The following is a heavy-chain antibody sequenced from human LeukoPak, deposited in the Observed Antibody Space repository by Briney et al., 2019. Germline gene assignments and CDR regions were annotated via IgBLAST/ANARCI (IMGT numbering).Heavy chain of an antibody. CDR2: MNPNSGNT. CDR1: GYTFTSYD. CDR3: ARHSRIQLWSGYYFDY. Sequence: ASVKVSCKASGYTFTSYDINWVRQATGQGLEWMGWMNPNSGNTGYAQKFQGRVTITRNTSISTAYMELSSLRSEDTAVYYCARHSRIQLWSGYYFDYWGQGTLVIVSS. D-gene: IGHD5-18*01. J-gene: IGHJ4*02. V-gene: IGHV1-8*03.